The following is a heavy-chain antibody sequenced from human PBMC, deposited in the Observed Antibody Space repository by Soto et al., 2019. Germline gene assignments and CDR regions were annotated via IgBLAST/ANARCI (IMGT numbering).Heavy chain of an antibody. D-gene: IGHD2-15*01. Sequence: EVQLLESGGGLVQPGGSLRLSCAASGFTFNSYAMTWVRQAPGKGLEWVSGISAGGAGTYYVDSVKGRFTISRDNSKNTLYLQMNSLRAEDTAVYYCAKDFQGSVADAFDIWGQWTMVTVSS. J-gene: IGHJ3*02. V-gene: IGHV3-23*01. CDR1: GFTFNSYA. CDR2: ISAGGAGT. CDR3: AKDFQGSVADAFDI.